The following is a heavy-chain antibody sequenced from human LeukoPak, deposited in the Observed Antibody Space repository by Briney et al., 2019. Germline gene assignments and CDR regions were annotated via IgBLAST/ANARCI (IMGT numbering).Heavy chain of an antibody. V-gene: IGHV3-7*01. CDR2: IKQDGSEK. D-gene: IGHD7-27*01. J-gene: IGHJ4*02. CDR3: AKIPQLGTPGY. CDR1: GFTFXSXX. Sequence: ASGFTFXSXXXXXXRXXXXKXXXWVANIKQDGSEKYYVDSVKGRFTISRDNAKNSLYLQMNSLRAEDTAVYYCAKIPQLGTPGYWGQGTLVTVSS.